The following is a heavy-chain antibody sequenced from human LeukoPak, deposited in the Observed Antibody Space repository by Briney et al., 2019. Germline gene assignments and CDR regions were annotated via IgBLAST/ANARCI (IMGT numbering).Heavy chain of an antibody. CDR2: IYYSGST. D-gene: IGHD3-10*01. V-gene: IGHV4-59*08. CDR3: ARQLGDYYGSGSPYYFDY. CDR1: GGSISSYY. Sequence: PSETLSLTCTVSGGSISSYYWSWIRQPPGKGLEWIGYIYYSGSTNYNPSLKSRVTISVDTSKNQFSLKLSSVTAADTAVYYCARQLGDYYGSGSPYYFDYWGQGTLVTVSS. J-gene: IGHJ4*02.